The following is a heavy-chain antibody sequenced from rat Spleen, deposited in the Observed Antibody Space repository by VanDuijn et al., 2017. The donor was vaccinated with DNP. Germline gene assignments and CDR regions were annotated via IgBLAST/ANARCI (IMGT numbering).Heavy chain of an antibody. V-gene: IGHV5-27*01. J-gene: IGHJ3*01. CDR3: TTAGYYDGSYYPYFDY. CDR2: ISTSGTTT. CDR1: GFTFSDYY. D-gene: IGHD1-12*02. Sequence: EVQLVESGGDLVQPGRSLKLSCAASGFTFSDYYMAWVRQAPKKGLEWVASISTSGTTTYYRDSVKGRFTISRDNAKRTLYLQMDSLRSEDTATYYCTTAGYYDGSYYPYFDYWGQGTLVTVSS.